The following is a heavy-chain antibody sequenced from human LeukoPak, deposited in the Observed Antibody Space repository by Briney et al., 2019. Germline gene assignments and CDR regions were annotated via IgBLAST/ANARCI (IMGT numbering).Heavy chain of an antibody. D-gene: IGHD2-2*01. CDR3: AVRYCSSTSCSLF. CDR2: ISSSSSSYI. V-gene: IGHV3-21*05. J-gene: IGHJ4*02. CDR1: RFTFSSYS. Sequence: GGSLRLSCAASRFTFSSYSMNWVRQAPGKGLEWVSYISSSSSSYIYYADSVKGRFTISRDNAKNSLYLQMNSLRAEDTAVYYCAVRYCSSTSCSLFWGQGTLVTVSS.